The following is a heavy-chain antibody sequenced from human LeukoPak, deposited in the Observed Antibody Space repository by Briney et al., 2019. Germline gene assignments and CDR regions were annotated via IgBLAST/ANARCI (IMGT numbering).Heavy chain of an antibody. Sequence: GRSLRLSCAASGFTFSIYGMHWVRQAPGKGLEWVAVIWYDGSNKYYADSVKGRFTISRDNSKNTLYLQMNSLRAEDTAVYYCARDRAYYYGSGINYWGQGTLVTVSS. V-gene: IGHV3-33*01. D-gene: IGHD3-10*01. CDR1: GFTFSIYG. J-gene: IGHJ4*02. CDR2: IWYDGSNK. CDR3: ARDRAYYYGSGINY.